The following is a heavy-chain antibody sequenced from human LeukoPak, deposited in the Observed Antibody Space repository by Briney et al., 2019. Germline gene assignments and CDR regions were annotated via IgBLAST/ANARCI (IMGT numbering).Heavy chain of an antibody. V-gene: IGHV3-7*01. J-gene: IGHJ4*02. D-gene: IGHD3-3*01. CDR1: GFTFNSHW. CDR3: ARDAEWSIDC. CDR2: ISKDGSER. Sequence: PGGSLRLSCEASGFTFNSHWMRWARQAPGKGLEWVADISKDGSERNYVDSVKGRFSISRDNAKNSLYLQMNSLRADDTAVYYCARDAEWSIDCWGQGTLVTVSS.